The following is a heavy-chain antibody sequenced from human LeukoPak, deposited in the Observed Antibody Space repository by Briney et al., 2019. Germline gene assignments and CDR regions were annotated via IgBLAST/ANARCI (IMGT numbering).Heavy chain of an antibody. CDR2: IYPGDSDT. Sequence: GESLKISCQGSGFSFTNYWIGWVRQMPGKGLEWVGIIYPGDSDTRYSPSFQGQVTISADKSISTAYLQWSSLKASDTAMYYCARARYCSGGTCYAEYWGQGTLVTVSS. J-gene: IGHJ4*02. V-gene: IGHV5-51*01. D-gene: IGHD2-15*01. CDR3: ARARYCSGGTCYAEY. CDR1: GFSFTNYW.